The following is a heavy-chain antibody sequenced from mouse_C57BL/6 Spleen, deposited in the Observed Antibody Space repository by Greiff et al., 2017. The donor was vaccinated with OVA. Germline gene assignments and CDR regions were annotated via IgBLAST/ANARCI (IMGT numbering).Heavy chain of an antibody. CDR2: ISDGGSYT. V-gene: IGHV5-4*01. D-gene: IGHD2-3*01. Sequence: EVKLVESGGGLVKPGGSLKLSCAASGFTFSSYAMSWVRQTPEKRLEWVATISDGGSYTYYPDNVKRRFTISRDNAKNNLYLQMSHLKSEDTAMYYCAREGYYFFAYWGQGTLVTVSA. CDR3: AREGYYFFAY. J-gene: IGHJ3*01. CDR1: GFTFSSYA.